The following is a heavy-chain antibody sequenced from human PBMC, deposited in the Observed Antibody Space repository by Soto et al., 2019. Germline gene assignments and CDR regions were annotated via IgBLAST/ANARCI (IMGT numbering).Heavy chain of an antibody. CDR2: ISSSSSYI. J-gene: IGHJ3*02. D-gene: IGHD3-22*01. CDR3: ARDQRHSSGYYQYAFDI. V-gene: IGHV3-21*01. CDR1: GFTFSSYS. Sequence: GGSLRLSCAASGFTFSSYSMNWVRQAPGKGLEWVSSISSSSSYIYYADSVKGRFTISRDNAKNSLYLQMNSLRAEDTAVYYCARDQRHSSGYYQYAFDIWGQGTMVTVSS.